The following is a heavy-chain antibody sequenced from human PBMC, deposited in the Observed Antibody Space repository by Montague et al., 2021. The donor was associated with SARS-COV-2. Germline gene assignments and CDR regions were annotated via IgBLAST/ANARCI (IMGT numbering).Heavy chain of an antibody. D-gene: IGHD3-3*01. CDR3: ARGIMEYYDFWSGYYPGYYYYYVMDV. J-gene: IGHJ6*02. CDR1: GFTFSSYA. CDR2: ISYDGSNK. Sequence: SLRLSCAASGFTFSSYAMHWVRQAPGKGLEWVAVISYDGSNKYYADSVKGRFTISRDNSKNTLYLQMNSLRAEDTAVYYCARGIMEYYDFWSGYYPGYYYYYVMDVWGQGTTVTVSS. V-gene: IGHV3-30*04.